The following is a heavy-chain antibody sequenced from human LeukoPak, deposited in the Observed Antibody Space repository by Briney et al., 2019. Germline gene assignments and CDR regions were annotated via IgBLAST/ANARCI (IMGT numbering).Heavy chain of an antibody. D-gene: IGHD3-3*01. Sequence: GRSLRLSCAASGFTFSNYGMHWVRQAPGKGLEWVAVISYTGHTQYYLDSVKGRFTISRDNSKNTLYLQMDSLRTEDTAVYYCARGCFWSGPNTRTPFYWGQGTLVTVSS. J-gene: IGHJ4*02. CDR3: ARGCFWSGPNTRTPFY. CDR2: ISYTGHTQ. V-gene: IGHV3-30*03. CDR1: GFTFSNYG.